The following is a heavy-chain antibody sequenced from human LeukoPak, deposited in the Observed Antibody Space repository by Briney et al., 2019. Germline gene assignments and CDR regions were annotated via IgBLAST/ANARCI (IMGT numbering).Heavy chain of an antibody. CDR3: AREDYYGSGSYYKGWFDP. Sequence: SETLSLTCTVSGGSISSYYWSWIRQPPGKGLEWIGYIYYSGSTNYNPSLKSRVTISVDTSKNQFSLKLTSVTAADTAVYYCAREDYYGSGSYYKGWFDPWGQGTLVTVSS. V-gene: IGHV4-59*01. CDR1: GGSISSYY. J-gene: IGHJ5*02. D-gene: IGHD3-10*01. CDR2: IYYSGST.